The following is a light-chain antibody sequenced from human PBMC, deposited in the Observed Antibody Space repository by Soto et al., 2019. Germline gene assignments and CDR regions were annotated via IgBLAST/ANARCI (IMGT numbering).Light chain of an antibody. J-gene: IGLJ1*01. CDR2: EVR. Sequence: QSALTQPASVSGSPGQSITISCTGTSSDVGGYNYVSWYQQHPGKAPKLIIYEVRNRPSGVSNRFSGSKSGNTASLTISGLQAEDEADYFCSSYGSTSTRYVFGTGTKLTVL. V-gene: IGLV2-14*01. CDR3: SSYGSTSTRYV. CDR1: SSDVGGYNY.